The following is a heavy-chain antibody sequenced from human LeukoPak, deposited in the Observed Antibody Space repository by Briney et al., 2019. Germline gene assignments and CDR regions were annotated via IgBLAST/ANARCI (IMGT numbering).Heavy chain of an antibody. V-gene: IGHV4-59*01. J-gene: IGHJ5*02. CDR1: GGSISSYY. Sequence: ASETLSLTCTVSGGSISSYYWSWIRQPPGKGLEWIGYIYYSGSTNYNPSLKSRVTISVDTSKNQFSLKLSSVTAADTAVYYCARDNSTTIFGVGDWFDPWGQGTLVTVSS. CDR2: IYYSGST. D-gene: IGHD3-3*01. CDR3: ARDNSTTIFGVGDWFDP.